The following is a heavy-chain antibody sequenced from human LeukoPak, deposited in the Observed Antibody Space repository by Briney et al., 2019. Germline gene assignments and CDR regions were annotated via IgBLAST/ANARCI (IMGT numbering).Heavy chain of an antibody. CDR1: GGTFSSYA. CDR2: IIPILGIA. CDR3: ARDGYGSKHNYGMDV. J-gene: IGHJ6*02. V-gene: IGHV1-69*04. D-gene: IGHD1-1*01. Sequence: ASVKVSCKASGGTFSSYAISWVRQAPGQGLEWMGRIIPILGIANYAQKFQGRVTITADKSTSTAYMELSSLRSEDTAVYYCARDGYGSKHNYGMDVWGQGTTVTVSS.